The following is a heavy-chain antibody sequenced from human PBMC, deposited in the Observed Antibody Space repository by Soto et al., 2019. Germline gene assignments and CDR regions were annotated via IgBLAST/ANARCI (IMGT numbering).Heavy chain of an antibody. CDR1: GFTFSTYG. CDR2: ISSDGSNK. V-gene: IGHV3-30*18. J-gene: IGHJ4*02. D-gene: IGHD2-21*01. CDR3: AKAGIAYCTYFGS. Sequence: QVQLVESGGGVVQPGRSLSLSCAASGFTFSTYGMHWVRQAPGKGLEWVAVISSDGSNKNYADSVKGRFTISRDNSKNTLHLQMNSLRPEDTAVYYCAKAGIAYCTYFGSWGQGTLVTVSS.